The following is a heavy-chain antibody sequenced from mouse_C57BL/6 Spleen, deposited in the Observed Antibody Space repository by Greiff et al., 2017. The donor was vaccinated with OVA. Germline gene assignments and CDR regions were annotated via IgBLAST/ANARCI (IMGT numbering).Heavy chain of an antibody. CDR3: ARKKAPYYAMDY. CDR2: IDPSDSYT. J-gene: IGHJ4*01. CDR1: GYTFTSYW. V-gene: IGHV1-50*01. Sequence: VQLQQPGAELVKPGASVKLSCKASGYTFTSYWMQWVKQRPGQGLEWIGEIDPSDSYTNYNQKFKGKATLTVDTSSSTAYMQLSSLKSEESAVYYCARKKAPYYAMDYWGQGTSVTVSS.